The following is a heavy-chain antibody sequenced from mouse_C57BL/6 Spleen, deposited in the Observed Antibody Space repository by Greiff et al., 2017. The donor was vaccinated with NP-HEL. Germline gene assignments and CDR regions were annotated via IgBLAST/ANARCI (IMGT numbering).Heavy chain of an antibody. CDR2: ISGGGGNT. D-gene: IGHD1-1*01. J-gene: IGHJ4*01. V-gene: IGHV5-9*01. Sequence: EVQLVESGGGLVKPGGSLKLSCAASGFTFSSYTMSWVRQTPEKRLEWVATISGGGGNTYYPDSVKGRFTISRDNAKNTLYLQMSSLRSEDTALYYCARHGYYGFPFYYAMDYWGQGTSVTVSS. CDR3: ARHGYYGFPFYYAMDY. CDR1: GFTFSSYT.